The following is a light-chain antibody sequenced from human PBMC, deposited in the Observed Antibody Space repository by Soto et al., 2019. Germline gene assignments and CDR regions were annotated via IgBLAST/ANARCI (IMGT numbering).Light chain of an antibody. CDR1: SSNIGSNT. V-gene: IGLV1-44*01. J-gene: IGLJ1*01. Sequence: QSVLTQPPSASGTPGQRVTISCSGSSSNIGSNTVNWYQQLPGTAPKLLIYSNNQRPSGGPDRFSCSKSGTSASLAISGLQSEDEADYYCAAWYDSLNGYVFGTGTKVTVL. CDR3: AAWYDSLNGYV. CDR2: SNN.